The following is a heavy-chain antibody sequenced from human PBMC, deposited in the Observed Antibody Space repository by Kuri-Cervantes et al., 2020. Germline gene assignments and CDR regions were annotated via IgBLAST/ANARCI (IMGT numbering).Heavy chain of an antibody. V-gene: IGHV3-23*01. Sequence: GGSLRLSCAASGFTFNSYAMSWVRQAPGKGLEWVSAISGSGGSTYYADSVKGRFTISRDNSKNTLYLQMNSLRAEDTAVYYCAKDLGGIAVAGPDYWGQGTLVTVSS. D-gene: IGHD6-19*01. CDR3: AKDLGGIAVAGPDY. CDR2: ISGSGGST. CDR1: GFTFNSYA. J-gene: IGHJ4*02.